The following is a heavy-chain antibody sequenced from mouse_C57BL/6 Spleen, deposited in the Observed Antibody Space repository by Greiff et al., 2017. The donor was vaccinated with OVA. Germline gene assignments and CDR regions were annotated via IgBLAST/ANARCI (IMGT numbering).Heavy chain of an antibody. Sequence: VQLQQPGAELVRPGTSVKLSCKASGFTFTSYWMHWVQQRPGQGLEWIGVIDPSDSYTNYNQKFKSQATLTVDTSSSTVSMQLSSLTSEDSAVYFCARSNWDMDFDVWGTGTTVTVSS. CDR3: ARSNWDMDFDV. J-gene: IGHJ1*03. CDR1: GFTFTSYW. D-gene: IGHD4-1*01. CDR2: IDPSDSYT. V-gene: IGHV1-59*01.